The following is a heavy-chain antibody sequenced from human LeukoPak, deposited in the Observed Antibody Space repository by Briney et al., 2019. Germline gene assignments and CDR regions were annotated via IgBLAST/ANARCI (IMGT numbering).Heavy chain of an antibody. Sequence: GGSLRLSCAASGYIFISHQMHWVRQVPGKGLVRVSRISEDGRAIMYADSVKGRFTISRDNSKNTLYLQMNSLRAEDTAVYFCAKSRSGSANWALQIFDNWGQGALVTVSS. CDR2: ISEDGRAI. CDR1: GYIFISHQ. CDR3: AKSRSGSANWALQIFDN. J-gene: IGHJ4*02. V-gene: IGHV3-74*03. D-gene: IGHD1-1*01.